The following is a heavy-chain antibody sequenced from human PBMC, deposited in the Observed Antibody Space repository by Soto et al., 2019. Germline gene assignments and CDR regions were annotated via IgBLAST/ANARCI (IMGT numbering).Heavy chain of an antibody. Sequence: SETLSLTCSVSGVSISSSSHYWAWIRQAPGQGREWIGSGYQSGNTYYNPSLRNRVAVSVDTSTNQISLRVKSVTASDTGVYFCERHALQNEFDLRGQGTPVTVSS. CDR3: ERHALQNEFDL. J-gene: IGHJ4*02. CDR2: GYQSGNT. CDR1: GVSISSSSHY. V-gene: IGHV4-39*01.